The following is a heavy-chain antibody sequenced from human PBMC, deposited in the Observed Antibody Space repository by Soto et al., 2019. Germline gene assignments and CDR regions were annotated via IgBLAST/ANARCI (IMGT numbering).Heavy chain of an antibody. V-gene: IGHV3-23*01. CDR1: GFTFSSYA. Sequence: PGGSLRLSCAASGFTFSSYAMSWVRQAPGKGLEWVSAISGSGGSTYYADSVKGRFTISRDNSKNTLYLQMSSLRAEDTAVYYCARSIAVAGTDYYYGMDVWGQGTTVTVSS. CDR2: ISGSGGST. J-gene: IGHJ6*02. D-gene: IGHD6-19*01. CDR3: ARSIAVAGTDYYYGMDV.